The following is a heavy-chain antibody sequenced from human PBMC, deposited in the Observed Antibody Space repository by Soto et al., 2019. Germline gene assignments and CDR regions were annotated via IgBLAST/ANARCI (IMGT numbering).Heavy chain of an antibody. CDR3: ATGPYYDILTGYYILPVDY. J-gene: IGHJ4*02. CDR1: GYTFTTYG. Sequence: ASVKVSCTASGYTFTTYGISWVRKTPGQGLEWMGWISAYNGNTNYAQKLQGRVTMTTDTSTSTAYMELRSLRSDDTAVYYCATGPYYDILTGYYILPVDYWGQGTLVTVSS. V-gene: IGHV1-18*01. D-gene: IGHD3-9*01. CDR2: ISAYNGNT.